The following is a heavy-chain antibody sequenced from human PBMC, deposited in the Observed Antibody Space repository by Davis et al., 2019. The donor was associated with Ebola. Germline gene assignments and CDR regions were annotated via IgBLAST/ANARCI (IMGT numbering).Heavy chain of an antibody. Sequence: PGGSLRLSCAASGFTVSSNYMSWVRQAPGKGLEWVSVIYSGGSTYYADSVKGRFTISRDNSKNTLYLQMNSLRAEDTAVYYCARPLTRGYYSVGGAFDIWGQGTMVTVSS. V-gene: IGHV3-66*04. J-gene: IGHJ3*02. CDR2: IYSGGST. CDR1: GFTVSSNY. D-gene: IGHD3-22*01. CDR3: ARPLTRGYYSVGGAFDI.